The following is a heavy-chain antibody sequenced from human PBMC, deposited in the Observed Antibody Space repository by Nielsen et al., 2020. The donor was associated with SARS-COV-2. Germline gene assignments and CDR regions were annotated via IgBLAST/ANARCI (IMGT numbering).Heavy chain of an antibody. J-gene: IGHJ6*02. CDR2: FDPEDGET. CDR3: ASQPFDCTNGVCSPYYYYGMDV. V-gene: IGHV1-24*01. Sequence: WVRQAPGQGLEWMGGFDPEDGETIYAQKFQGRVTMTRDTSTSTVYMELSSLRSEDTAVYYCASQPFDCTNGVCSPYYYYGMDVWGQGTTVTVSS. D-gene: IGHD2-8*01.